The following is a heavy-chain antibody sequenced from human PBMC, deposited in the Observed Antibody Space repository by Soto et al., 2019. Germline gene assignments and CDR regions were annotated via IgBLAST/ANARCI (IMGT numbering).Heavy chain of an antibody. Sequence: ASVKVSCKASGGTFSSYAISWVRQAPGQGLEWMGGIIPIFGTANYAQKFQGRVTITADESTSTAYMELSSLRSEDTAVYYCARGRDTAMDYHPNYYYYYGMDVWGQGTTVTVSS. V-gene: IGHV1-69*13. D-gene: IGHD5-18*01. CDR1: GGTFSSYA. J-gene: IGHJ6*02. CDR2: IIPIFGTA. CDR3: ARGRDTAMDYHPNYYYYYGMDV.